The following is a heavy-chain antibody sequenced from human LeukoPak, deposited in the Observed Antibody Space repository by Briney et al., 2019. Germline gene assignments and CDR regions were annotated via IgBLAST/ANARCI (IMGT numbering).Heavy chain of an antibody. CDR2: IYHSGT. V-gene: IGHV4-38-2*02. Sequence: SETLSLTCAVSGYSISSGYYWAWIRQPPGKGLEWIGSIYHSGTYYNPSLNSRVTISIDTSKNQFSLRLSSVTAADTAVYYCARDDYSNYGHYWGQGELVTVSS. D-gene: IGHD4-11*01. J-gene: IGHJ4*02. CDR3: ARDDYSNYGHY. CDR1: GYSISSGYY.